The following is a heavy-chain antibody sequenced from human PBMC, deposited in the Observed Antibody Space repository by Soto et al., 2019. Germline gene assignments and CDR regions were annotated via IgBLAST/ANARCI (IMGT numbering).Heavy chain of an antibody. J-gene: IGHJ4*02. D-gene: IGHD6-13*01. Sequence: QVQLVESGGGLVRPGGSLRLSCAASGFTFRDYYMSWIRQVPGKGLEWVAYISGTSDSIPYADSVKGRFTISRDNAKNSLYLQMNSLRAADTAVYYCARVDVLTAAGTSDYWGQGTLVTVSS. V-gene: IGHV3-11*06. CDR3: ARVDVLTAAGTSDY. CDR1: GFTFRDYY. CDR2: ISGTSDSI.